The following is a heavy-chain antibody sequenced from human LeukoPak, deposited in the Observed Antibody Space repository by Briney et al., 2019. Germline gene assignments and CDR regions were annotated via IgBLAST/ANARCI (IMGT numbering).Heavy chain of an antibody. V-gene: IGHV5-10-1*01. CDR3: ARVSTVTTGSDAFDI. D-gene: IGHD4-17*01. Sequence: GESLRISCKGSGYSFTSYWISWVRQMPGKGLEWMGRIDPSDSYTNYSPSFQGHVTISADKSISTAYLQWSSLKASDTAMYYCARVSTVTTGSDAFDIWGQGTMVTVSS. J-gene: IGHJ3*02. CDR2: IDPSDSYT. CDR1: GYSFTSYW.